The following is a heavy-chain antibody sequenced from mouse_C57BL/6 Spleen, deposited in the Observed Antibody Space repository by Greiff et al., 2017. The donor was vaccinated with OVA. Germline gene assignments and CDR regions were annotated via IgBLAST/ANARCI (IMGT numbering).Heavy chain of an antibody. Sequence: VQLQQPGAELVKPGASVKLSCKASGYTFTSYWMHWVKQRPGQGLEWIGMIHPNSGSTNYNEKFKSKATLTVDKSSSTAYMQLSSLTSEDSAVYYCARSPNWDEGFAYWGQGTLVTVSA. CDR1: GYTFTSYW. V-gene: IGHV1-64*01. J-gene: IGHJ3*01. D-gene: IGHD4-1*02. CDR2: IHPNSGST. CDR3: ARSPNWDEGFAY.